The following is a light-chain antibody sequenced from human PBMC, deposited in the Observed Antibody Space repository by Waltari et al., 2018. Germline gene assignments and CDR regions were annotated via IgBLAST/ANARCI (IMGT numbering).Light chain of an antibody. CDR2: DAA. Sequence: DIVLTQSPATLSLSPGERATLSCRASQSVSSDLAWYQQKPGQAPRLLIYDAANRATGIPARFSGSGSGTDFTLTISSLEPEDFAVYYCHQRSNWPRTFGQGTKLEIK. V-gene: IGKV3-11*01. CDR3: HQRSNWPRT. J-gene: IGKJ2*01. CDR1: QSVSSD.